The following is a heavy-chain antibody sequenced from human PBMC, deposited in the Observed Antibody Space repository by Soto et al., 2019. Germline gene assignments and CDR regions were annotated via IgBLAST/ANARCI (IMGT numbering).Heavy chain of an antibody. J-gene: IGHJ6*03. CDR2: IYYSGST. Sequence: SETLSLTCTVSGGSISSSSYYWGWIRQPPGKGLEWIGSIYYSGSTYYNPSLKSRVTISVDTSKNQFSLKLSSVTAADTAVYYCARGGDYDFWSGYYQNYYYYYMDVWGKGTTVTVSS. V-gene: IGHV4-39*01. CDR3: ARGGDYDFWSGYYQNYYYYYMDV. D-gene: IGHD3-3*01. CDR1: GGSISSSSYY.